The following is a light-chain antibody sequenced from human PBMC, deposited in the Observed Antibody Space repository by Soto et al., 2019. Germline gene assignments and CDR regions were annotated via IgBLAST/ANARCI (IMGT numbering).Light chain of an antibody. V-gene: IGLV2-14*01. J-gene: IGLJ1*01. Sequence: QSALTQPASVSGSPGQSITISCTGTSSDVGGYNYVSWYQQHPGKAPKLMIYEVSNRTSGVSNLFSGSKSGNTASLTISGLQAEDEADYYCSSYTSSSIDYVFGTGTKVTVL. CDR3: SSYTSSSIDYV. CDR2: EVS. CDR1: SSDVGGYNY.